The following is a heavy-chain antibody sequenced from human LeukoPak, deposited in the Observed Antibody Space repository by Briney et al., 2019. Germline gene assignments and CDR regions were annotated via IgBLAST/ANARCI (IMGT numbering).Heavy chain of an antibody. Sequence: PGRSLRLSCAASGFTFSNYGMHWVRQAPGKGLEWVAVISYDGSNKFYADSVKGRFTISRDNSENTLFLQMNSLRPEDTAVYYCARAKWLWLLLLLDYWGQGTLVTVSS. J-gene: IGHJ4*02. CDR3: ARAKWLWLLLLLDY. D-gene: IGHD5-18*01. V-gene: IGHV3-30*03. CDR1: GFTFSNYG. CDR2: ISYDGSNK.